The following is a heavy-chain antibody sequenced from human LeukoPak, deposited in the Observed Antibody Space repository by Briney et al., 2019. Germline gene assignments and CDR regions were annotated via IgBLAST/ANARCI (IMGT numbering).Heavy chain of an antibody. Sequence: GGSLRLSCAASGFTFSSYWMSWVRQAPGKGLEWVANINQDGSEKYYVDSVKGRFTISRDNAKKSLYLQMNSLKTEDTAVYYCVTDGGQLPYYFTYWGQGTLVTVSS. CDR1: GFTFSSYW. J-gene: IGHJ1*01. CDR2: INQDGSEK. D-gene: IGHD3-3*01. CDR3: VTDGGQLPYYFTY. V-gene: IGHV3-7*03.